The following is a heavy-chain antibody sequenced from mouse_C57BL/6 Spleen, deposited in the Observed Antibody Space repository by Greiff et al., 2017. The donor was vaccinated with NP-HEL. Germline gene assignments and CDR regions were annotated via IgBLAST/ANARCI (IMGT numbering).Heavy chain of an antibody. Sequence: EVQLVESGGGLVKPGGSLKLSCAASGFTFSDYGMHWVRQAPEKGLEWVAYISSGSSTIYYADPVKGRFTISRDNAKNTLFLQMTSLRSEDTAMYYCARGGYGNFDWYFDVWGTGTTVTVSS. J-gene: IGHJ1*03. V-gene: IGHV5-17*01. CDR1: GFTFSDYG. CDR2: ISSGSSTI. CDR3: ARGGYGNFDWYFDV. D-gene: IGHD2-10*02.